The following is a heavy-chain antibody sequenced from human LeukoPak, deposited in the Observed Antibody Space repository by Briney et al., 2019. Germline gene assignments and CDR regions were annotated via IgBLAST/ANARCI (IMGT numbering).Heavy chain of an antibody. CDR2: VSGSGDTT. CDR3: ANGARLATYFDC. Sequence: PGGSLRLSCAASGFTFRNSAMTWVRQAPGKGVEWGATVSGSGDTTYYADSVKGRFTISRDNSKNTLYLQMNSLRAEDTAIYYCANGARLATYFDCWGQGTLVTVSS. J-gene: IGHJ4*02. V-gene: IGHV3-23*01. D-gene: IGHD3-3*02. CDR1: GFTFRNSA.